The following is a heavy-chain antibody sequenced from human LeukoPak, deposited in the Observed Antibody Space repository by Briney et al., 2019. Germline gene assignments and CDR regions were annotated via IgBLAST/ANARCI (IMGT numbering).Heavy chain of an antibody. V-gene: IGHV3-23*01. Sequence: GASLRLSCAASGFSFSNYAMSWVRQVPGKGLEWVSAISGRDDSTYYADSVKGRFTISRDTSKNTLYLQMNSLRAEDTAVYYCAKWGYYDVLTGYYDSDYWGQGTLVTVSA. D-gene: IGHD3-9*01. J-gene: IGHJ4*02. CDR2: ISGRDDST. CDR1: GFSFSNYA. CDR3: AKWGYYDVLTGYYDSDY.